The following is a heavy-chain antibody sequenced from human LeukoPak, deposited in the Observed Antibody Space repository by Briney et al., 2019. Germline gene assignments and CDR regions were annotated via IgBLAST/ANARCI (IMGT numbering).Heavy chain of an antibody. CDR2: IYGGGST. CDR1: GFTVSRNY. Sequence: GGSLRLSCVASGFTVSRNYMSWVRQAPGKGLEWVSVIYGGGSTYYADSVKGRFTISRDNSKNTLYLQMSSLRVEDTAVYYCASGGNVAFDIWGQGTMVTVSS. D-gene: IGHD4-23*01. V-gene: IGHV3-53*01. J-gene: IGHJ3*02. CDR3: ASGGNVAFDI.